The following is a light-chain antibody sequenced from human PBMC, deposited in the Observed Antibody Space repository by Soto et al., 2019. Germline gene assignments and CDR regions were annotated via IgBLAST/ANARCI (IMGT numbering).Light chain of an antibody. CDR3: QQYDNYPLT. J-gene: IGKJ4*01. Sequence: DIQMTQSPSTLSASVGDRVTITCRASQSVRSLLAWYQQKPGRAPKFLIYDASSLESGVPSRFSGSGSGTEFTLTISNLQPDDFATYYCQQYDNYPLTFGGGTKVDI. V-gene: IGKV1-5*01. CDR2: DAS. CDR1: QSVRSL.